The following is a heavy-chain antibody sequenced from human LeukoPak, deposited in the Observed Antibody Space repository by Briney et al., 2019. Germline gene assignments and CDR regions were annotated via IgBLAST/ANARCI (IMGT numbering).Heavy chain of an antibody. CDR1: GFTFSSYS. Sequence: GGSLRLSCAASGFTFSSYSMNWVRQAPGKGLEWVSYISSSSSTIYYADSVKGRFTISRDNAKNSLYLQMNSLRAEDTAVYYCARDLGWLQSDYWGQGTLVTVSS. CDR2: ISSSSSTI. V-gene: IGHV3-48*01. J-gene: IGHJ4*02. CDR3: ARDLGWLQSDY. D-gene: IGHD5-24*01.